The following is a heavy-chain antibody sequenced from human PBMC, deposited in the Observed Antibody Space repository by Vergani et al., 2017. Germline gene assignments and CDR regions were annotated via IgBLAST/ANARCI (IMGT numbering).Heavy chain of an antibody. CDR1: GYTFTSYA. V-gene: IGHV1-3*04. CDR3: ARGGDGYNLITNWFDP. Sequence: QVQLVQSGAEVKKPGASVKVSCKASGYTFTSYAMHWVRQAPGQRLEWMGWINTGNGNTKYSQKFQGRVTITRDTSASTAYMELSSLRSDDTAVYYCARGGDGYNLITNWFDPWGQGTLVTVSS. D-gene: IGHD5-24*01. J-gene: IGHJ5*02. CDR2: INTGNGNT.